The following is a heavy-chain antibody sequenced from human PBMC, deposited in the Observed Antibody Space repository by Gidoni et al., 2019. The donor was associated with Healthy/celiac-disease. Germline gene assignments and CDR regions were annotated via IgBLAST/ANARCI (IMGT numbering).Heavy chain of an antibody. Sequence: EVQLVESGGGLVQPGGSLSLSCAASGFTFSSSWMSWVRKAQGKGLDWVGNIKQDGSEKYYVDSVKGRFTISRDNAKNSLYLQMNSLRAEDTAVYYCARSGFCSSTSCFQGGYYYYGMDVWGQGTTVTVSS. CDR1: GFTFSSSW. J-gene: IGHJ6*02. D-gene: IGHD2-2*01. CDR3: ARSGFCSSTSCFQGGYYYYGMDV. V-gene: IGHV3-7*01. CDR2: IKQDGSEK.